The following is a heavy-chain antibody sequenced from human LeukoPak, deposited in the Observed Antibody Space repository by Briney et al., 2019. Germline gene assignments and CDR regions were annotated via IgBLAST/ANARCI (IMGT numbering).Heavy chain of an antibody. CDR1: GFTLSNHW. Sequence: TRGSLRLSCEASGFTLSNHWMTWVRQAPGKGLEWVATIKQGGSDKFYVDSVKGRFTISGDNARNSLYLQMNSLRAEDTAVYYCARDPFELWGQGTLVTVSS. D-gene: IGHD1-26*01. CDR2: IKQGGSDK. CDR3: ARDPFEL. V-gene: IGHV3-7*01. J-gene: IGHJ4*02.